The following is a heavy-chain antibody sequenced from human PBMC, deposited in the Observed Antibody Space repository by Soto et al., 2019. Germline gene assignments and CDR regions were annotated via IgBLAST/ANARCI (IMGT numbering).Heavy chain of an antibody. CDR1: GGTISGYY. Sequence: PSETLSLTCSVSGGTISGYYWAWIRQPAGKGLEWIGRIYSSGNTKYNPSLQSRVTMSLDTSNNQFSLRLTSVTAADTAVYYCARGQRFSDWFDPWGQGTLVTVSS. CDR2: IYSSGNT. V-gene: IGHV4-4*07. J-gene: IGHJ5*02. D-gene: IGHD3-3*01. CDR3: ARGQRFSDWFDP.